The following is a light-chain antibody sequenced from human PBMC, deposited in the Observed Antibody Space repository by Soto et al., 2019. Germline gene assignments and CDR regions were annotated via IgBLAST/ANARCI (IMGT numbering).Light chain of an antibody. V-gene: IGKV3-15*01. CDR2: GAS. J-gene: IGKJ4*01. Sequence: EIVMTQSPATLSVSPGERATLSCRASQSVSNDLAWYQQKPGQAPRLLIYGASTSATSVPARFSGSGSGTEFTLTISRLQSDDFAGYYGQQYHKWPPLAFGGGNKVEIK. CDR3: QQYHKWPPLA. CDR1: QSVSND.